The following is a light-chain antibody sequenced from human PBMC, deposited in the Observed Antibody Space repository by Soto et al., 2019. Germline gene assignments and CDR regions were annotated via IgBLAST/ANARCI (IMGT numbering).Light chain of an antibody. J-gene: IGKJ2*01. CDR1: ESISNW. V-gene: IGKV1-5*01. CDR3: QQYKSDSYT. CDR2: DAS. Sequence: DIQMTQSPSILSASVGDRVAITCRASESISNWLAWYQQKPGKAPKVLIYDASRLQSGVAERLSGSGSGTNYTRTNSSLQVDDIATYYCQQYKSDSYTCGQGTNLKI.